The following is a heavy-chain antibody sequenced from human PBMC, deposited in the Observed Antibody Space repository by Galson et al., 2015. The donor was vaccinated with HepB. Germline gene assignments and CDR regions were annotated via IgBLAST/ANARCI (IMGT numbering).Heavy chain of an antibody. Sequence: SVKVSCKVSGYTLTELSMHWVRQAPGKGPEWMGGFDPEDGETIYAQKFQGRVTMTEDTSTDTAYMELSSLRSEDTAVYYCATKVSYCGGDCYPDYYYYGMDVWGQGTTVTVSS. V-gene: IGHV1-24*01. CDR2: FDPEDGET. D-gene: IGHD2-21*02. CDR1: GYTLTELS. CDR3: ATKVSYCGGDCYPDYYYYGMDV. J-gene: IGHJ6*02.